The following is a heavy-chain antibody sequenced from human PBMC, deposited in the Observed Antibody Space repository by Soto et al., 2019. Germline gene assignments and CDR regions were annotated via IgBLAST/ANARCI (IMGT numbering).Heavy chain of an antibody. Sequence: EVQLLESGGGLVQPGGSLRLSCAASGFTFSNYAMSWVRQAPGKGLDWVSTISGAGGATFYADSVKGRFTISRDNSKSTLLLQLNSLRAEDTAIYYCAKGRGTYASVGGDYWGQGTLVTVSS. D-gene: IGHD1-26*01. CDR3: AKGRGTYASVGGDY. CDR2: ISGAGGAT. V-gene: IGHV3-23*01. J-gene: IGHJ4*02. CDR1: GFTFSNYA.